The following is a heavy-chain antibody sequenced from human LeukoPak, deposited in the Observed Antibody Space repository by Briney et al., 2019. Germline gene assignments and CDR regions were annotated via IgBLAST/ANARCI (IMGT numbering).Heavy chain of an antibody. J-gene: IGHJ4*02. Sequence: GASVKVSCKASGYTFTSYYMHWVRQPPGQGLEWMGIIDTSGGSTSYAQKFQGRVTMTRDTPTSTVYMELSSLRSEDTAVYYCARGRSALGVRGVTRGPFDYWGQGTLVTVSS. D-gene: IGHD3-10*01. CDR3: ARGRSALGVRGVTRGPFDY. V-gene: IGHV1-46*01. CDR1: GYTFTSYY. CDR2: IDTSGGST.